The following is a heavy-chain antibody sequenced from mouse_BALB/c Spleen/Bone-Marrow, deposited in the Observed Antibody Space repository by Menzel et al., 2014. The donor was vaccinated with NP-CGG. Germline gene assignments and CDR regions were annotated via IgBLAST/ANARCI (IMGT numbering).Heavy chain of an antibody. CDR2: IDPANGNT. CDR3: ASYYCGISGFAY. J-gene: IGHJ3*01. D-gene: IGHD1-1*01. V-gene: IGHV14-3*02. CDR1: GFNIKDTY. Sequence: VQLQQSGAELVKPGASVKLSCTASGFNIKDTYLHWVQQRPEQDLEWIGRIDPANGNTKYDPKFQGKPTITADTSSNTAYLPLSSRTSEDTAVDYCASYYCGISGFAYWGLGTLVTGSA.